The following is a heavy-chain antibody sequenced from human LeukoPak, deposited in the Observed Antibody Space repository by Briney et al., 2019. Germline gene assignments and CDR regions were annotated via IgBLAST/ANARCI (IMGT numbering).Heavy chain of an antibody. CDR3: AKDHTVNSPRYDAFDI. CDR2: ISGSGGST. D-gene: IGHD4-17*01. J-gene: IGHJ3*02. Sequence: GGSLRLSCAASGFTFSSYGMSWVRQAPGKGLEWVSAISGSGGSTYYADSVKGRFTISRDNSKNTLYLQMNSLRAEDTAVYYCAKDHTVNSPRYDAFDIWGQGTMVTVSS. V-gene: IGHV3-23*01. CDR1: GFTFSSYG.